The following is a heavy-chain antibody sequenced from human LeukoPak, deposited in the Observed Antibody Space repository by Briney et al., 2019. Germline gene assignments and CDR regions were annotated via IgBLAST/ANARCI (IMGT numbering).Heavy chain of an antibody. D-gene: IGHD6-6*01. J-gene: IGHJ4*02. CDR1: GFTCSDNW. CDR2: IKQDGSQR. Sequence: GGSLRLFCTASGFTCSDNWVTWVPQAPGKGPEWVANIKQDGSQRYYVDSVRGRFTISRDNAKNSLFLQMNGLRAEDTAVYCARRGGSSSRRSPIDYWGQGTLVTVSS. CDR3: ARRGGSSSRRSPIDY. V-gene: IGHV3-7*01.